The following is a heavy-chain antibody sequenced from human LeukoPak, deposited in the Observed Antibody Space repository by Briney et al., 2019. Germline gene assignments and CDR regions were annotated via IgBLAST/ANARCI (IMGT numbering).Heavy chain of an antibody. V-gene: IGHV3-23*01. CDR1: GFTFSSYA. Sequence: GGSLRPSCAASGFTFSSYAMSWVRQAPGKGLEWVSAISGGGGSTYYADSVKGRFTISRDNSKNTLYLQMNSLRAEDTAVYYCAKEENSSIAAQFDPWGQGTLVTVSS. D-gene: IGHD6-6*01. J-gene: IGHJ5*02. CDR3: AKEENSSIAAQFDP. CDR2: ISGGGGST.